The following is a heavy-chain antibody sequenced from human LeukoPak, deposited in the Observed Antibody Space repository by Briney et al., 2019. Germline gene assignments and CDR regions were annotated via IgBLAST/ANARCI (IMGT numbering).Heavy chain of an antibody. V-gene: IGHV4-59*01. CDR3: ARSYGSGSRGIDYFDY. CDR1: GGSISSYY. Sequence: SETLSLTCTVSGGSISSYYWSWIRLPPGKGLEWIGYIYYSGSTNYNPSLKSRVTISVDTSKNQFSLKLSSVTAADTAVYYCARSYGSGSRGIDYFDYWGQGTLVTVSS. J-gene: IGHJ4*02. D-gene: IGHD3-10*01. CDR2: IYYSGST.